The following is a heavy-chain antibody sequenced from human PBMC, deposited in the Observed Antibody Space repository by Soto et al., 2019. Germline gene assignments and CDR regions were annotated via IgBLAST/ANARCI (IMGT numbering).Heavy chain of an antibody. D-gene: IGHD2-15*01. V-gene: IGHV4-31*03. J-gene: IGHJ5*02. Sequence: HVQLQESGPGLVKPSQTLSLICTVSGGSVSSRDYYWAWIRQHPGKGLEWIGYSHYTGNSYYNPSLQSRVTIAVDTSENQFSLELRPVTVADTAVYFCARNGIYSRLEPWGQGALVTVSS. CDR3: ARNGIYSRLEP. CDR1: GGSVSSRDYY. CDR2: SHYTGNS.